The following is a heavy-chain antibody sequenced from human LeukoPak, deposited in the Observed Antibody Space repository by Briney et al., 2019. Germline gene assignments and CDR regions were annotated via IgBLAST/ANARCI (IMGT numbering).Heavy chain of an antibody. CDR3: AKDLYYYGSGRYPPGAV. CDR1: GFTFISYS. CDR2: ISDNGGST. J-gene: IGHJ4*02. Sequence: GGSLRLSCAASGFTFISYSMSWIRQAPGKGLEWVSSISDNGGSTYYADSIEGRFTMSRDNSKNTLYLKINSMRPEDTAIYYCAKDLYYYGSGRYPPGAVWREGTLLTVSS. D-gene: IGHD3-10*01. V-gene: IGHV3-23*01.